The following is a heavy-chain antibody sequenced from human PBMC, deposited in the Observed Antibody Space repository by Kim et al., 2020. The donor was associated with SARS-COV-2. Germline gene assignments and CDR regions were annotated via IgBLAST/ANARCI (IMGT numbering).Heavy chain of an antibody. CDR1: GFTFDDYA. CDR2: ISWNSGSI. V-gene: IGHV3-9*01. J-gene: IGHJ6*02. Sequence: GGSLRLSCAASGFTFDDYAMHWVRQAPGKGLEWVSGISWNSGSIGYADSVKGRFTISRDNAKNSLYLQMNSLRAEDTALYYCAKEGVAATYYYYGMDVWGQGTTLTVSS. D-gene: IGHD2-15*01. CDR3: AKEGVAATYYYYGMDV.